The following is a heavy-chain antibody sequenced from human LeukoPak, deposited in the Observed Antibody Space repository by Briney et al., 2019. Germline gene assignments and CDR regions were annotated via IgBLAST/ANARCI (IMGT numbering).Heavy chain of an antibody. CDR1: GFTFSSYS. Sequence: GGSLRLSCAASGFTFSSYSMNWVRQAPGKGLEWVSSISSSSSYIYYADSVKGRFTISRDNAKNSLYLQMNSLRAEDTAVYYCARYRAERTATPNDAFDIWGQGTMVTVS. J-gene: IGHJ3*02. V-gene: IGHV3-21*01. D-gene: IGHD5-18*01. CDR2: ISSSSSYI. CDR3: ARYRAERTATPNDAFDI.